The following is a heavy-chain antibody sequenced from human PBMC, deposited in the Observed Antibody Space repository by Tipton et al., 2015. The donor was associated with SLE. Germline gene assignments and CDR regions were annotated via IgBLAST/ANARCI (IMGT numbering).Heavy chain of an antibody. D-gene: IGHD2-21*01. J-gene: IGHJ2*01. Sequence: TLSLTCTVSGGSISSYYWSWIRQPPGKGLGWIGYIYYSGSTNYNPSLKSRVTISVDTSKNQFSLKLSSVTAADTAVYYCARVDGAYCGGDCYSTDWYFDLWGRGTLVTVSS. CDR1: GGSISSYY. CDR3: ARVDGAYCGGDCYSTDWYFDL. CDR2: IYYSGST. V-gene: IGHV4-59*01.